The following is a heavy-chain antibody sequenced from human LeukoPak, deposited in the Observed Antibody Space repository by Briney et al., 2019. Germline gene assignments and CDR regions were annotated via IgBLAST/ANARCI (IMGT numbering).Heavy chain of an antibody. CDR3: ARGLSDYGDFNFDY. V-gene: IGHV4-34*01. Sequence: PSETLSLTCAVYGGSFSGYYWSWIRQPPGKGLEWIGEINHSGSTNYNPSLKSRVTISVDTSKNQFSLKLSSVTAADTAVYSCARGLSDYGDFNFDYWGQGTLVTVSS. J-gene: IGHJ4*02. CDR1: GGSFSGYY. CDR2: INHSGST. D-gene: IGHD4-17*01.